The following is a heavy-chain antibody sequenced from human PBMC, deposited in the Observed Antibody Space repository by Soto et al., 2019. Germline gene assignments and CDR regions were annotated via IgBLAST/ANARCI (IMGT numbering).Heavy chain of an antibody. V-gene: IGHV4-31*03. D-gene: IGHD2-15*01. J-gene: IGHJ5*02. CDR3: AREGGYCSGGSCYWFDP. Sequence: SETLSLTCTVSGVSISSGVYYWSWIRQHPGKGLEWIGYIYYSGSTYYNPSLKSRVTISVDTSKNQFSLKLSSVTAADTAVYYRAREGGYCSGGSCYWFDPWGQGTLVTVSS. CDR1: GVSISSGVYY. CDR2: IYYSGST.